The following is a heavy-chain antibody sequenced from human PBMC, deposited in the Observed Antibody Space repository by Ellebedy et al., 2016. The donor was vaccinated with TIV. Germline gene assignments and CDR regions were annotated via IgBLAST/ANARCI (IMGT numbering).Heavy chain of an antibody. D-gene: IGHD2-15*01. CDR1: GGTFSSSA. J-gene: IGHJ4*02. V-gene: IGHV1-69*10. CDR3: AREDCSGGSC. CDR2: IIPILDIA. Sequence: ASVKVSCKASGGTFSSSAISWMRQAPGQGLEWMGGIIPILDIANYAQKFRGRVTITADKSTSTAYMELSSLRSEDTAIYYCAREDCSGGSCWGQGTLVTVSS.